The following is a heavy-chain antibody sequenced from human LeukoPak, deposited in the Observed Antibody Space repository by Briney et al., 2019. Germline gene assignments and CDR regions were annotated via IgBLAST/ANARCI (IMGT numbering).Heavy chain of an antibody. D-gene: IGHD6-19*01. J-gene: IGHJ4*02. CDR3: ARSVRGLAVASHFDY. V-gene: IGHV3-48*03. CDR1: GFTFSSYE. Sequence: GGSLRLSCAASGFTFSSYEMNWVRQAPGKGLEWVSYISSSGSTIYYADSVKGRFTVSRDNAKSSLYLQMNSLRAEDTAVYYCARSVRGLAVASHFDYWGQGTLVTVSS. CDR2: ISSSGSTI.